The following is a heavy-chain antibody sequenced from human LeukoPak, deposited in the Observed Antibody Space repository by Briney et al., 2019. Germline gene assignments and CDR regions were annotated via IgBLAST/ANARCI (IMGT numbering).Heavy chain of an antibody. Sequence: SETPSLTCTVSGGSISSGSYYWGWIRQPAGKGLEWIGRIYTSGSTNYNPSLKSRVTISVDTSKNQFSLKLSSVTAADTAVYYCARSCSSTSCYSYYYGMDVWGQGTTVTVSS. CDR2: IYTSGST. V-gene: IGHV4-61*02. CDR3: ARSCSSTSCYSYYYGMDV. J-gene: IGHJ6*02. D-gene: IGHD2-2*02. CDR1: GGSISSGSYY.